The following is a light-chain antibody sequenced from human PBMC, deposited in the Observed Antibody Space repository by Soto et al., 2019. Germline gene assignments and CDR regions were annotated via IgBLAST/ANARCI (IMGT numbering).Light chain of an antibody. Sequence: QSVLTQPPSASGTAGQVVTISCSGGDSNIGSNSVYWYQQLPGTAPKLLIYRNNQRPSGVPDRFSGSKSGTSASLAISGLRSEDEADYYCAAWDDSLSGAVFGGGTQLTVL. J-gene: IGLJ7*01. CDR1: DSNIGSNS. V-gene: IGLV1-47*01. CDR3: AAWDDSLSGAV. CDR2: RNN.